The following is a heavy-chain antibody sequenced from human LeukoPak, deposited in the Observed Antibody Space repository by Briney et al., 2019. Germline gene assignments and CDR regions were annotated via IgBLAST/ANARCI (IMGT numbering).Heavy chain of an antibody. CDR2: INPNSGGT. D-gene: IGHD5-24*01. V-gene: IGHV1-2*02. CDR1: GYTFTVYY. Sequence: ASVKVSCKASGYTFTVYYMHWVRQAPGQGLEGMGWINPNSGGTNYAQKFQGRVTMTRDTAISTAYMELSRLRSDDTAVYYCARDPTVEMAFDIWGQGTMVTVSS. J-gene: IGHJ3*02. CDR3: ARDPTVEMAFDI.